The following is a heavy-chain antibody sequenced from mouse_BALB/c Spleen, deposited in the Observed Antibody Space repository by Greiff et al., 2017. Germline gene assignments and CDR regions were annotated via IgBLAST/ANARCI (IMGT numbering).Heavy chain of an antibody. CDR1: GFNIKDTY. CDR2: IDPANGNT. CDR3: VYYYGSSYGFAY. Sequence: EVQLQQSGAELVKPGASVKLSCTASGFNIKDTYMHWVKQRPEQGLEWIGRIDPANGNTKYDPKFQGKATITADTSSNTAYLQLSSLTSEDTAVYYCVYYYGSSYGFAYWGQGTLVTVSA. J-gene: IGHJ3*01. V-gene: IGHV14-3*02. D-gene: IGHD1-1*01.